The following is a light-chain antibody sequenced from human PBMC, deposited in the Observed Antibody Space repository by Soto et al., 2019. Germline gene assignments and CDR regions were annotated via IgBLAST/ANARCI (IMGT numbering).Light chain of an antibody. CDR2: DAS. J-gene: IGKJ1*01. CDR1: QSISSW. Sequence: DIQMTQSPSTLSASVGDRVTITCRASQSISSWLAWYQQKPGKAPKLLIYDASSLESGVPSRCSGSGSGTEFPLTISSLQPDDFATYYCQQYNSYQGTFGQGTKVEIK. CDR3: QQYNSYQGT. V-gene: IGKV1-5*01.